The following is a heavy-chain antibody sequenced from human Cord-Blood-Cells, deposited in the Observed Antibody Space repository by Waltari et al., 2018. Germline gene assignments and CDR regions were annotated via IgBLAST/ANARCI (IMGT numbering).Heavy chain of an antibody. J-gene: IGHJ4*02. CDR1: GGSISSSSYY. V-gene: IGHV4-39*07. Sequence: QLQLQESGPGLVKPSETLSLTCTVSGGSISSSSYYWGWIRQPPGKGLEWIGSIYYSGSTYYNPSLKSRVTMSVDTSKNQFSLKLSSVTAADTAVYYCAREKTGIFDYWGQGTLVTVSS. D-gene: IGHD1-1*01. CDR2: IYYSGST. CDR3: AREKTGIFDY.